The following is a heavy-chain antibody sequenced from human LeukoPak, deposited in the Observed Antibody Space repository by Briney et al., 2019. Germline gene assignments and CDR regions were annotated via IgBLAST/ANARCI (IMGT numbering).Heavy chain of an antibody. CDR2: IYYSGST. CDR3: AREDITMLYDAFDI. V-gene: IGHV4-30-4*01. CDR1: GGSISSGDYY. Sequence: PSQTLSLTCTVSGGSISSGDYYWSWIRQPPGKGLEWIGYIYYSGSTYYNPSLKSRVTTSVDTSKNQFSLKLSSVTAADTAVYYCAREDITMLYDAFDIWGQGTMVTVSS. J-gene: IGHJ3*02. D-gene: IGHD2-8*01.